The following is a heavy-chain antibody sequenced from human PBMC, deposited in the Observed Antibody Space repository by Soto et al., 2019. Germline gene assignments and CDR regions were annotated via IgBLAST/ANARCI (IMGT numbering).Heavy chain of an antibody. D-gene: IGHD4-17*01. V-gene: IGHV4-4*02. CDR1: GGSISSSNW. CDR3: AGRDYGDSLDYYGMDV. J-gene: IGHJ6*02. CDR2: IYQSGST. Sequence: QVQLQESGPGLVKPSGTLSLTCAVSGGSISSSNWCSWVRQPPGKVLEWIGEIYQSGSTNYNPSLKSRATIAVDKSKNQFSLKLSSVTAAATAVYYCAGRDYGDSLDYYGMDVWGQGTTVTVSS.